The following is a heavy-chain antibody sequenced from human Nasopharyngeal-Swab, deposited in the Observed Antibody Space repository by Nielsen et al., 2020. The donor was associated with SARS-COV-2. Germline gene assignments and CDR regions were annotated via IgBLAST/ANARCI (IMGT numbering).Heavy chain of an antibody. J-gene: IGHJ5*02. CDR2: IKHSGST. V-gene: IGHV4-34*01. Sequence: GSLRLSCAVSGGSFSGYYWSGIRQPPGKGLEWIGEIKHSGSTNYNPSLKSRVTISVDTSKNQFSLKLSSVTAADTAVYYCARAPGYSSSWRPNWFDPWGQGTLVTVSS. CDR1: GGSFSGYY. D-gene: IGHD6-13*01. CDR3: ARAPGYSSSWRPNWFDP.